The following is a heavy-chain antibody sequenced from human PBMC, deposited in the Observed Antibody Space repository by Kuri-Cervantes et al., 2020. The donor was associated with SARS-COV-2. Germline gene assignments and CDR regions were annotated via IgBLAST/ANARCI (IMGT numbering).Heavy chain of an antibody. CDR1: GGSFSGYY. J-gene: IGHJ4*02. D-gene: IGHD3/OR15-3a*01. CDR3: ARHVGGLVIPY. Sequence: ETLSLTCAVYGGSFSGYYWSWIRQPPGKGLEWIGSIYYSGSTYYNPSLKSRATISVDTSKNQFSLKLSSVTAADTAVYYCARHVGGLVIPYWGQGTLVTVSS. CDR2: IYYSGST. V-gene: IGHV4-34*01.